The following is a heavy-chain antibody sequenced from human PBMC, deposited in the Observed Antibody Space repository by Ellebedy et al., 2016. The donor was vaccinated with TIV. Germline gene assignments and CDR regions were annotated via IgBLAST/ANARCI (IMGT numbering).Heavy chain of an antibody. J-gene: IGHJ5*02. CDR2: IDTKTGSP. CDR1: GYSFIKHA. CDR3: ARGGWELPKRNWFDP. Sequence: AASVKVSCKASGYSFIKHAMNWMRQAPGQGLEWMGRIDTKTGSPTYAQGFAGRFVFSVDTSVSTAYLQINSLKSEDTAVYYCARGGWELPKRNWFDPWGQGTLVTVSS. D-gene: IGHD1-26*01. V-gene: IGHV7-4-1*02.